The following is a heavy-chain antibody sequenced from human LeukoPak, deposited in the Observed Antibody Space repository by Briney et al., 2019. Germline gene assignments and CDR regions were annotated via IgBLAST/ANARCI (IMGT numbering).Heavy chain of an antibody. CDR1: GFTFSSYA. V-gene: IGHV3-23*01. CDR3: AKGTGSFLDYYYYYIDV. CDR2: ISGSGGSK. D-gene: IGHD6-13*01. J-gene: IGHJ6*03. Sequence: GGSLRLSCAASGFTFSSYAMSWVRQAPGKGLEWVSAISGSGGSKYYADSVKGRFTISRDNSKNTLYLQMNSLRAEDTAVYYCAKGTGSFLDYYYYYIDVWGKGTTVTVSS.